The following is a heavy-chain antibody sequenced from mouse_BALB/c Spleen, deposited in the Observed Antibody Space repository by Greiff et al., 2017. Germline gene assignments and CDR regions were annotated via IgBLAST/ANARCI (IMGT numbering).Heavy chain of an antibody. V-gene: IGHV1-87*01. J-gene: IGHJ3*01. CDR2: IYPGDGDT. CDR3: ARWGEGFAY. CDR1: GYTFTSYW. Sequence: QVQLQQSGAELARPGASVKLSCKASGYTFTSYWMQWVKQRPGQGLEWIGAIYPGDGDTRYTQKVKGKATLTADKSSSTAYMQLSSLASEDSAVYYCARWGEGFAYWGQGTLVTVSA. D-gene: IGHD2-3*01.